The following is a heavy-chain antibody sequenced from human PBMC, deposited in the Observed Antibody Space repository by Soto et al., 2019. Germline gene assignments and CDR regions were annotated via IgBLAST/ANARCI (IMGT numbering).Heavy chain of an antibody. CDR2: ISYDGSNK. V-gene: IGHV3-30-3*01. J-gene: IGHJ4*02. D-gene: IGHD6-6*01. CDR1: GFTFSSYA. CDR3: ASFRIAARYFDY. Sequence: GGSLRLSCAASGFTFSSYAMHWVRQAPGKGLEWVAVISYDGSNKYYADSVKGRFTISRDNSKNTLYLQMNSLGAEDTAVYYCASFRIAARYFDYWGQGTLVTVSS.